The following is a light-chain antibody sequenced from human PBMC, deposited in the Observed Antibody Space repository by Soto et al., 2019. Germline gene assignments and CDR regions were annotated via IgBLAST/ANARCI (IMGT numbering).Light chain of an antibody. CDR3: CSYAGSSTLV. CDR1: SSDVGSYNL. CDR2: EVS. V-gene: IGLV2-23*02. J-gene: IGLJ1*01. Sequence: QSALTQPASVSGSPGQSITISCTGTSSDVGSYNLVSWYQQHPGKAPKLMIYEVSKRPSGVSNRFSGSKSGNTASLTISGLQAEDEADYYCCSYAGSSTLVFGTGTKHRP.